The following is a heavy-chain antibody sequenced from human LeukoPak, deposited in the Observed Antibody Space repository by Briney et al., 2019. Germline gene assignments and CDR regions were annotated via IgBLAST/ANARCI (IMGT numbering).Heavy chain of an antibody. Sequence: GGSLRLSCAASGFTLDDYAMSWVRQAPGKGLEWVSGISWNGGSTDYADSVKGRFTISRDNAKNSLYLEVNSLRAEDTALYYCARGPYGSGSYYSPFDYWGQGAQVTVSS. CDR1: GFTLDDYA. CDR3: ARGPYGSGSYYSPFDY. CDR2: ISWNGGST. V-gene: IGHV3-20*04. D-gene: IGHD3-10*01. J-gene: IGHJ4*02.